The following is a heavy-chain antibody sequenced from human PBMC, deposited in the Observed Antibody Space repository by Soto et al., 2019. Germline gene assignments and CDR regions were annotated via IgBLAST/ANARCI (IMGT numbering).Heavy chain of an antibody. Sequence: GGSLRLSCAASGFTFSNYAMNWVRQAPGKGLEWVSAISGSGGTTYFADSVKGRFTISRDNSKNTLYLQMNSLRAEDSAVYFCAKDRSSSWSFPNYFYYMDVWGKGTTVTVSS. CDR3: AKDRSSSWSFPNYFYYMDV. J-gene: IGHJ6*03. CDR2: ISGSGGTT. CDR1: GFTFSNYA. D-gene: IGHD6-13*01. V-gene: IGHV3-23*01.